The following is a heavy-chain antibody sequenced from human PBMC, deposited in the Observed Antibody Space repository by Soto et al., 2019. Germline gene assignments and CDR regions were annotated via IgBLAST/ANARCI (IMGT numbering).Heavy chain of an antibody. CDR1: GYTFTSYG. J-gene: IGHJ6*02. CDR2: ISAYNGNT. V-gene: IGHV1-18*01. CDR3: ARGPFVVVTAIRQYYYGMDV. Sequence: ASVKVSCKASGYTFTSYGISWVRQAPGQGLEWMGWISAYNGNTNYAQKLQGRVTMTTDTSTSTAYMELRSLRSDDTAVYYCARGPFVVVTAIRQYYYGMDVWGQGTTVTV. D-gene: IGHD2-21*02.